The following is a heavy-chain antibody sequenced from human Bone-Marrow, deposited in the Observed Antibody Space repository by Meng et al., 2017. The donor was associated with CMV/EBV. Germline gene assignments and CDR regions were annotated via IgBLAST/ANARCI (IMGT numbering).Heavy chain of an antibody. V-gene: IGHV3-23*03. CDR2: IYSGGSST. Sequence: GESLKISCAASGFTFSSYAMSWVRQAPGKGLEWVSVIYSGGSSTYYADSVKGRFTISRDNSKNTLYLQMNSLRAEDTAVYYCARGTRRGSPRPFDYWGQGTLVTVSS. J-gene: IGHJ4*02. D-gene: IGHD3-10*01. CDR1: GFTFSSYA. CDR3: ARGTRRGSPRPFDY.